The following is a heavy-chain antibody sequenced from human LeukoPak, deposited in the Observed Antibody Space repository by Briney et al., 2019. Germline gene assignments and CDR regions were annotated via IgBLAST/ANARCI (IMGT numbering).Heavy chain of an antibody. Sequence: PSETPPLTCAVSGYSISTGYYWGWIRQPPGKGLEWIGSIYHSGRTYYNPSLNSRVTTSVDTSKNQFSLKLSSVTAADTAVYYCARDVGRDYYFDYWGQGTLVTVSS. CDR2: IYHSGRT. CDR3: ARDVGRDYYFDY. D-gene: IGHD2-21*02. J-gene: IGHJ4*02. V-gene: IGHV4-38-2*02. CDR1: GYSISTGYY.